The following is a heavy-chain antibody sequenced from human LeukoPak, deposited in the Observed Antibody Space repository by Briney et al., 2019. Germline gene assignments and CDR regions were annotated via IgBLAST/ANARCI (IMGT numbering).Heavy chain of an antibody. Sequence: SETLSLTCAVYGGSFSGYYWSWIRQPPGKGLEWIGEINHSGSTNYNPSPKSRVTISVDTSKNQFSLKLSSVTAADTAVYYCARGPPKRKRYSYGYSYFDYWGQGTLVTVSS. CDR3: ARGPPKRKRYSYGYSYFDY. CDR1: GGSFSGYY. V-gene: IGHV4-34*01. J-gene: IGHJ4*02. CDR2: INHSGST. D-gene: IGHD5-18*01.